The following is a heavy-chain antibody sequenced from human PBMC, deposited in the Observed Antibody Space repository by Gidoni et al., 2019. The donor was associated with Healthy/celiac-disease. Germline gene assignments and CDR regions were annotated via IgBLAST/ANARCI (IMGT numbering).Heavy chain of an antibody. V-gene: IGHV4-30-2*01. CDR1: GGSISSGGYS. CDR3: ARGAWGAAAGTVV. D-gene: IGHD6-13*01. CDR2: IYHSGGT. Sequence: QLQLQESGSGLVKPSQTLSLTCAVSGGSISSGGYSWSWIRQPPGKGLEWIGYIYHSGGTCYNPSLKSRVTISVDRSKNQFSLKLSSVTAADTAVYYCARGAWGAAAGTVVWGQGTTVTVSS. J-gene: IGHJ6*02.